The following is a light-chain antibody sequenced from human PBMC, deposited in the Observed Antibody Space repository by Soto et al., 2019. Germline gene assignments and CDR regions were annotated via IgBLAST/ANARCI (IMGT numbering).Light chain of an antibody. Sequence: SYELTQSPSVSVAPGQTARITCGGNDLRSKSVHWYQQKPGQAPALVLYDDRYRPSGIPERFSGSKSGNTATLTISRVEAGDEADYFCQVWDDSNGQQGVFGTGTKVTVL. CDR1: DLRSKS. V-gene: IGLV3-21*02. J-gene: IGLJ1*01. CDR3: QVWDDSNGQQGV. CDR2: DDR.